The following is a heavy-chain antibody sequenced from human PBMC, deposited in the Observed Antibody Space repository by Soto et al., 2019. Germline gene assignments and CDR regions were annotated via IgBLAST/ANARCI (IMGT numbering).Heavy chain of an antibody. V-gene: IGHV3-30*18. D-gene: IGHD6-25*01. J-gene: IGHJ6*02. Sequence: QVQLVESGGGVVQPGRSLRLSCAASGFSFSSYGMHWVRQAPGKGLEWVAVISYDGSNKYYADSVKGRFSISRDDSKKTLYLQRNSLRAEDTALNYCAKDRGGYSGDGMDVWGQGTTITVSS. CDR3: AKDRGGYSGDGMDV. CDR2: ISYDGSNK. CDR1: GFSFSSYG.